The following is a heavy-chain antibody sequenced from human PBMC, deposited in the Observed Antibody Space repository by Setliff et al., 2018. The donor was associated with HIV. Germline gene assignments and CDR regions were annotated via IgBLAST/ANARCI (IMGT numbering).Heavy chain of an antibody. V-gene: IGHV4-31*03. D-gene: IGHD3-10*01. CDR2: IYHRGNT. Sequence: SETLSLTCTVSGGTVNSGGYYWSWIRQHPGKGLEWIGFIYHRGNTHYNSSLKSRLTISVDTSKNQFSLKLNSVTAADTAVYFCARYHYGVDWFDPWGRGTLVTVSS. CDR1: GGTVNSGGYY. CDR3: ARYHYGVDWFDP. J-gene: IGHJ5*02.